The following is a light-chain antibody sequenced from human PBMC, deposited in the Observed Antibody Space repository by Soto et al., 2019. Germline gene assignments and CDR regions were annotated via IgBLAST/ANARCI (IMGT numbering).Light chain of an antibody. CDR2: KAS. Sequence: DIQMTQSPSTLSASVGDRVTITCRASQSISNLLAWYQQKPGRAPTLLIYKASTLESGVPSRFSGSGSGTEFSLTSSSLQPDDFATYYCQQYKSYPLTFGQGTRLEIK. V-gene: IGKV1-5*03. CDR3: QQYKSYPLT. J-gene: IGKJ5*01. CDR1: QSISNL.